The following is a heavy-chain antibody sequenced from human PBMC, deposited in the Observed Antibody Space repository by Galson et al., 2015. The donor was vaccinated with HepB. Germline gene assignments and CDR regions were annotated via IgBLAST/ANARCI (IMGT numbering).Heavy chain of an antibody. Sequence: PALVKPTQTLTLTCTFSGFSLSTSGVGVGWIRQPPGKALEWLALIYWDDDKRYSPSLKSRLTITKDTSKNQVVLTMTNMDPVDTATYYCARRLIAVAGTPTDWFDPWGQGTLVTVSS. CDR3: ARRLIAVAGTPTDWFDP. CDR1: GFSLSTSGVG. J-gene: IGHJ5*02. CDR2: IYWDDDK. V-gene: IGHV2-5*02. D-gene: IGHD6-19*01.